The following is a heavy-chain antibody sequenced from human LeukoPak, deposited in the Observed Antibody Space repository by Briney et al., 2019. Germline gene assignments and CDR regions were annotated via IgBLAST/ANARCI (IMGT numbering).Heavy chain of an antibody. CDR3: AKKRKSDVGYDFDY. Sequence: GGSLRLSCAASGFTFSSHAMNWVRQAPGKGLEWVSFIGGGGDRTFYADSVKGRFTTSREDSENTLYLQMNSLKAEDTAIYYCAKKRKSDVGYDFDYWGQEILVTVSS. CDR1: GFTFSSHA. V-gene: IGHV3-23*01. J-gene: IGHJ4*02. D-gene: IGHD5-12*01. CDR2: IGGGGDRT.